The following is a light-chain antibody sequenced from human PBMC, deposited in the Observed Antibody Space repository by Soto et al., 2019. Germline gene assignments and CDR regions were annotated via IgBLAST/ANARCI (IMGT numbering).Light chain of an antibody. CDR2: GSS. V-gene: IGKV3-20*01. J-gene: IGKJ2*01. CDR1: QTVSNNY. Sequence: EVVLTQSPGTLSLSPGERATLSCRASQTVSNNYLAWYQQKPGQAPRLLIFGSSDGATGIPDRFSGSGSGTDFTLTISRLEPEDFAVYYCQQYGSSPPYTFGQGTKLEIK. CDR3: QQYGSSPPYT.